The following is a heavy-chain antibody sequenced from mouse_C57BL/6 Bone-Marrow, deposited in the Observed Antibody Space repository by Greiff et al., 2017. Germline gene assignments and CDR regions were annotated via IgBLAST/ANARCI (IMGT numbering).Heavy chain of an antibody. D-gene: IGHD3-2*02. CDR2: INPNNGGT. V-gene: IGHV1-18*01. CDR1: GYTFTDYN. J-gene: IGHJ4*01. CDR3: ARETQATLYAMDY. Sequence: SGPELVKPGASVKIPCKASGYTFTDYNMDWVKQSHGKSLEWIGDINPNNGGTIYNQKFKGKATLTVDKSSSTAYMELRSLTSEDTAVYYCARETQATLYAMDYWGQGTSVTVSS.